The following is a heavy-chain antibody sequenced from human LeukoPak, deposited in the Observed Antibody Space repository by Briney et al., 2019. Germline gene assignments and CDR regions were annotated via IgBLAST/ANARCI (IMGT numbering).Heavy chain of an antibody. D-gene: IGHD3-3*01. CDR2: MYHSGST. J-gene: IGHJ6*03. CDR3: ARVAYYDFWSGYPNYYYYYYMDV. V-gene: IGHV4-38-2*02. Sequence: TPSETLSLTCTVSGYSISSGYYWGWIRQPPGKGLEWIESMYHSGSTYYNPSLKSRVTMSVDTSKNQFSLKLSSVTAADTAVYYCARVAYYDFWSGYPNYYYYYYMDVWGKGTTVTVSS. CDR1: GYSISSGYY.